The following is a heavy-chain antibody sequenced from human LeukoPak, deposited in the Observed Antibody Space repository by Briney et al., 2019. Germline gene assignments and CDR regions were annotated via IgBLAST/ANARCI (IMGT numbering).Heavy chain of an antibody. CDR2: INHSGST. CDR3: ASGPVRLQTNYYYDSSGYYLYYFDY. J-gene: IGHJ4*02. D-gene: IGHD3-22*01. CDR1: GGSFSGYY. Sequence: TSETLSLTCAVYGGSFSGYYWSWIRQPPGKGLEWIGEINHSGSTNYNPSLKSRVTISVDTSKNQFSLKLSSVTAADTAVYYCASGPVRLQTNYYYDSSGYYLYYFDYWGQGTLVTVSS. V-gene: IGHV4-34*01.